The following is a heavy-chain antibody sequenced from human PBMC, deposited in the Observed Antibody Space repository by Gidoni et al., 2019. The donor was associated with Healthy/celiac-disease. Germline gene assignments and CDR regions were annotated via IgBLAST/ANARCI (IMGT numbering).Heavy chain of an antibody. J-gene: IGHJ4*02. CDR2: ISSSGSTI. V-gene: IGHV3-11*01. Sequence: QVLPVVPGGGLVKPGGSLRLSCAASGFTFRDYYMSWIRQAPGKGLEWVSYISSSGSTIYYADSVKGRFTNTRDNAKNSLYLQMNSLRAEDTAVYYCAGDPPYSSSWYRGGGCYFYYWGQGTLVTVSS. D-gene: IGHD6-13*01. CDR1: GFTFRDYY. CDR3: AGDPPYSSSWYRGGGCYFYY.